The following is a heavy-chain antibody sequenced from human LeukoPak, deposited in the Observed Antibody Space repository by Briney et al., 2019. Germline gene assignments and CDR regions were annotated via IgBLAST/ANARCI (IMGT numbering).Heavy chain of an antibody. J-gene: IGHJ4*02. CDR2: IWYDGSNK. Sequence: GGSLRLSCVASGFTFRSYGMHWVRQAPGKGLEWVAVIWYDGSNKDYGDSVKGRFSISRDNFKNTLYLQMNSLTPEDTAVYFCARGEAFCDYWGQGALVTVSS. CDR1: GFTFRSYG. V-gene: IGHV3-33*01. CDR3: ARGEAFCDY.